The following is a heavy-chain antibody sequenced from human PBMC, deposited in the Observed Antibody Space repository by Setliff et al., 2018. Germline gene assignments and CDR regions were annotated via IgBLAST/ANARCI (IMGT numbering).Heavy chain of an antibody. CDR3: ARVSQYSSGWYYYYYYGMDV. CDR1: EYTFTGYY. CDR2: INPNSGGT. Sequence: ASVKVSCKASEYTFTGYYIHWVRQAPGQGLEWMGRINPNSGGTNYAQKFQGRVTMTRDTSISTAYMELSSLRSEDTAVYYCARVSQYSSGWYYYYYYGMDVWGQGTTVTVSS. D-gene: IGHD6-19*01. V-gene: IGHV1-2*06. J-gene: IGHJ6*02.